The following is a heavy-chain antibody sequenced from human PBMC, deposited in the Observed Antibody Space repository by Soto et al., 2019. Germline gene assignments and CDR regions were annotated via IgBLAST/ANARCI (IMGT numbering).Heavy chain of an antibody. CDR3: ARRGFWSGFT. D-gene: IGHD3-3*01. CDR1: GDSINSGDFY. Sequence: SETLSLTCTVSGDSINSGDFYWSWIRQPPGKGLQFIGYIYYSGSIHYDPSLNGRVTISVDTSKNQFSLKVTSVTAADTAVYYCARRGFWSGFTWGQGTLVTVSS. J-gene: IGHJ5*02. V-gene: IGHV4-30-4*01. CDR2: IYYSGSI.